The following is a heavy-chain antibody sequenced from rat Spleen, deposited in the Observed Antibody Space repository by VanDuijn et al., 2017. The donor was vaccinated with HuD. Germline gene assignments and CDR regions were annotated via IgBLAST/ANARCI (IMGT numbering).Heavy chain of an antibody. V-gene: IGHV5S13*01. CDR3: ARHGYTTDYLNWFAY. Sequence: EVQLVESGGGLVQPGRSLKLSCAASGFTFSDYNMAWVRQAPKKGLEWVTTISTGGGNTYYRESVKGRFTISRDNAKNTQYVQMDSLRSEDTATYYCARHGYTTDYLNWFAYWGQGTLVTVSS. D-gene: IGHD1-6*01. J-gene: IGHJ3*01. CDR1: GFTFSDYN. CDR2: ISTGGGNT.